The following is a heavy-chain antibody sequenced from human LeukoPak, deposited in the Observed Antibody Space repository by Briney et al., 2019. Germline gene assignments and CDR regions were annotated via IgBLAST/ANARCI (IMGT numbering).Heavy chain of an antibody. Sequence: KPSETLSLTCAVYGGSFSGYYWSWIRQPPGKGLEWIGEINHSGSTNYNPSLKSRVTISVDTYKNQFSLKLSSVTAADTAVYYCARGLPKRGAFLTGYYYFDYWGQGTLVTVSS. CDR1: GGSFSGYY. D-gene: IGHD3-9*01. CDR2: INHSGST. J-gene: IGHJ4*02. V-gene: IGHV4-34*01. CDR3: ARGLPKRGAFLTGYYYFDY.